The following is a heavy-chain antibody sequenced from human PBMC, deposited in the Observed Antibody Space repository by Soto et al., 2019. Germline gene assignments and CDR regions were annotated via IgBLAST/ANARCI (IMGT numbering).Heavy chain of an antibody. D-gene: IGHD3-3*01. Sequence: EVQLLESGGGLVQPGGSLRLSCAASGFTFTSYAMSWVRQAPGRGLEWVSTIDGRGVNTYYADSVKGRFTISRDNSKNTLYLQMSSLRAEDTAIYSCAKDQAGFWSGYYWGQGTLVTVSS. CDR3: AKDQAGFWSGYY. J-gene: IGHJ4*02. CDR1: GFTFTSYA. V-gene: IGHV3-23*01. CDR2: IDGRGVNT.